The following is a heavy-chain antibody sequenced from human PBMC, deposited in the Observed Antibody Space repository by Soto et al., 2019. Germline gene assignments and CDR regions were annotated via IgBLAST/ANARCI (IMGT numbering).Heavy chain of an antibody. D-gene: IGHD6-19*01. CDR2: INANSGDT. J-gene: IGHJ1*01. V-gene: IGHV1-2*02. Sequence: GASVKVSCKASGYTFSGHYMHWIRQAPGQGPEWLGWINANSGDTDRAPKFQDRLTMTRDTSISTAYMELSRLRSDDTAVYYCARGGALDGTSPPFNHWG. CDR1: GYTFSGHY. CDR3: ARGGALDGTSPPFNH.